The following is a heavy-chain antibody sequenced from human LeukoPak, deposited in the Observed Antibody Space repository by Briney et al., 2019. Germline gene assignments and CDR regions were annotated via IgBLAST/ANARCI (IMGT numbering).Heavy chain of an antibody. J-gene: IGHJ4*02. CDR1: GGSISSSSYY. D-gene: IGHD5-24*01. V-gene: IGHV4-39*07. CDR3: AIGGDGYNSPFDY. Sequence: SETLSLTCTVSGGSISSSSYYWGWIRQPPGKGLEWIGSIYYSGSTYYNPSLKSRVTISVDTSKNQFSLKLSSVTAADTAVYYCAIGGDGYNSPFDYWGQGTLVTVSS. CDR2: IYYSGST.